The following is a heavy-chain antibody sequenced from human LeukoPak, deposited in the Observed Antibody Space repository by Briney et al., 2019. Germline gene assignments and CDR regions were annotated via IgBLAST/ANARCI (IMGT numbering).Heavy chain of an antibody. V-gene: IGHV4-30-2*01. D-gene: IGHD5-12*01. CDR3: ARDNRGSSYFDY. Sequence: PSQTLSLTCTVSGGLISTSGNYWSWIRQPPGKGLEWIGCISYSGGTYYIPSLKSRVTMSVDTSKNQFSLKLSSVTAADTAVYYCARDNRGSSYFDYWGQGTLVTVSS. J-gene: IGHJ4*02. CDR2: ISYSGGT. CDR1: GGLISTSGNY.